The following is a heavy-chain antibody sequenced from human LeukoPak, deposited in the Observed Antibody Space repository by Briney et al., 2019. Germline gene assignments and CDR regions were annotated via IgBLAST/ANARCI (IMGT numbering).Heavy chain of an antibody. Sequence: ASLKVSCKTSGYTFSDYYLHWVRQAPGQGLEWMGWINPSSGDAKYVQKFQGRVTMTRDTSISTGYMELSRLRSDDTAVYYCARPIRGSYVEDAFDMWGQGTMVTVSA. CDR1: GYTFSDYY. D-gene: IGHD1-26*01. J-gene: IGHJ3*02. CDR2: INPSSGDA. CDR3: ARPIRGSYVEDAFDM. V-gene: IGHV1-2*02.